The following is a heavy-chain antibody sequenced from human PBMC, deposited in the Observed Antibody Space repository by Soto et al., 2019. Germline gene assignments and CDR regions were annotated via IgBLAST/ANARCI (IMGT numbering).Heavy chain of an antibody. Sequence: KSSETLSLTCSVSGRSMSSNYWSWIRQSPDKGLEWLGYVFYGGTDYNPSLGGRVSMSVETSKSQFSLKLTSVTVADTAVYYCASYRGALYFESWGPGILVTRLL. CDR3: ASYRGALYFES. V-gene: IGHV4-59*01. CDR1: GRSMSSNY. CDR2: VFYGGT. D-gene: IGHD3-16*01. J-gene: IGHJ4*02.